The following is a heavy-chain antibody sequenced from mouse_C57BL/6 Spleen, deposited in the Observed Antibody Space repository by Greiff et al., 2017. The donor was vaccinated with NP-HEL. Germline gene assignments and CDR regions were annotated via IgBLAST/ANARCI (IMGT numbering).Heavy chain of an antibody. Sequence: VQLQQSGPELVKPGASVKIPCKASGYTFTDYNMDWVKQSHGKSLEWIGDINPNNGGTIYNQKFKGKATLTVDKSSSTAYMELRSLTSEDTAVYYCAREEIYYGYEGYFDVWGTGTTVTVSS. V-gene: IGHV1-18*01. CDR1: GYTFTDYN. D-gene: IGHD2-2*01. CDR3: AREEIYYGYEGYFDV. J-gene: IGHJ1*03. CDR2: INPNNGGT.